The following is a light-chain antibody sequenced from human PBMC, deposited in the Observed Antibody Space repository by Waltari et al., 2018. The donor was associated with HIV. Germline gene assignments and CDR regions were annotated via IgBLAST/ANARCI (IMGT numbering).Light chain of an antibody. CDR2: DVS. CDR1: TSDVGGYRN. CDR3: SSYTSSSTYV. Sequence: QSALTKPASVPGLLGRSFTIPCTGTTSDVGGYRNVSWYQQNPGKAPKLMIYDVSNRPSGVANRFSGSKSGNTASLTISGLQAEDEADYYCSSYTSSSTYVFGTGTKVTVL. V-gene: IGLV2-14*03. J-gene: IGLJ1*01.